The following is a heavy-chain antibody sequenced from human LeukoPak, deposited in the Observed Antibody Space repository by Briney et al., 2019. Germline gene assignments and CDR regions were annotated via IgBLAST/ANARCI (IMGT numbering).Heavy chain of an antibody. V-gene: IGHV3-7*01. CDR1: GFTFISYW. J-gene: IGHJ4*02. CDR3: ARALRALYSSSWTGGY. Sequence: GGSLRLSCAASGFTFISYWMSWVRQAPGKGLEWVANIKQDGSEKYYVDSVKGRFTISRDNAKNSLYLQMNSLRAEDTAVYYCARALRALYSSSWTGGYWGQGTLVTVSS. CDR2: IKQDGSEK. D-gene: IGHD6-13*01.